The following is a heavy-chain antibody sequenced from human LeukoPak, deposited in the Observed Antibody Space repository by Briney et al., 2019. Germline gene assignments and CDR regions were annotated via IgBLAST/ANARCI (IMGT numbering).Heavy chain of an antibody. V-gene: IGHV3-7*01. CDR1: GGSISSSSYY. CDR2: IKQDGSEK. CDR3: ARDGVAGTFETDYYYYMDV. Sequence: QPSETLSLTCTVSGGSISSSSYYWGWIRQAPGKGLEWVANIKQDGSEKYYVDSVKGRFTISRDNAKNSLYLQMNSLRAEDTAVYYCARDGVAGTFETDYYYYMDVWGKGTTVTVSS. J-gene: IGHJ6*03. D-gene: IGHD6-19*01.